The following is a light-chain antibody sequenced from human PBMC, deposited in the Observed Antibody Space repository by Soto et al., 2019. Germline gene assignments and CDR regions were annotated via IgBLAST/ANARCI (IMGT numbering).Light chain of an antibody. CDR2: GKN. CDR1: TSNIGAGYD. CDR3: QSYDTNLSGV. Sequence: QSVLTQPPSVSGAPGQRVTISCTGNTSNIGAGYDVSWYQQFPGTAPKLLISGKNNRPSGVPDRFSASKSGTSASLAISTLRAEDEGDYYCQSYDTNLSGVFGGGTKLTVL. V-gene: IGLV1-40*01. J-gene: IGLJ2*01.